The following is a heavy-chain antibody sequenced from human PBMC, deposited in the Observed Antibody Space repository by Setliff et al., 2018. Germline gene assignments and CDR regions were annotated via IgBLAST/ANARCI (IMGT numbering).Heavy chain of an antibody. CDR3: AHRGGYGADSLYYFDV. CDR1: GFSLRSSGMA. D-gene: IGHD3-10*01. V-gene: IGHV2-5*02. Sequence: ESGPTLVNPTQTLTLTCSFSGFSLRSSGMAVGWIRQPPGKALEWLALIYWDDVKRYSPFLKNRLTITQDTSKNQVGLTLTNMDPVDTATYYCAHRGGYGADSLYYFDVWGQGTLVTVSS. J-gene: IGHJ4*02. CDR2: IYWDDVK.